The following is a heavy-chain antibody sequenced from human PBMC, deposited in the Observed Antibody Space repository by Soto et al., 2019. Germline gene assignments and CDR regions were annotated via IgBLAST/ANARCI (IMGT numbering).Heavy chain of an antibody. CDR1: GFTLSSNY. J-gene: IGHJ4*02. Sequence: GGSLRLSCAASGFTLSSNYMSWVRQAPGKVLEWVSVGYRGGSKYYADSVKGRFISSGDNSKSTLYFQKNGLRAGDRGVYYCARGERVWGSVDWGQGTLVTVSS. CDR3: ARGERVWGSVD. V-gene: IGHV3-53*01. D-gene: IGHD3-16*01. CDR2: GYRGGSK.